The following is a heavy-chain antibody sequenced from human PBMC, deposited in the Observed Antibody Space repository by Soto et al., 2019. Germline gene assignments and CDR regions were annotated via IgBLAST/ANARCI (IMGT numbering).Heavy chain of an antibody. V-gene: IGHV4-39*01. Sequence: SETLSLTCTVSGGSISSSSYYWGWIRQPPGKGLEWIGSIYYSGSTYYNPSLKSRVTISVDTSKNQFSLKLSSVTAADTAVYYCASLKSREYCSGGSCYSGLEFDYWGQGTLVTVSS. CDR3: ASLKSREYCSGGSCYSGLEFDY. CDR2: IYYSGST. D-gene: IGHD2-15*01. CDR1: GGSISSSSYY. J-gene: IGHJ4*02.